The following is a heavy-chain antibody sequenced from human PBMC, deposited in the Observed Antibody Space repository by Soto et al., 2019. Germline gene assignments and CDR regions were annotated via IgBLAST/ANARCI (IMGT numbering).Heavy chain of an antibody. CDR1: GFRITIFA. J-gene: IGHJ4*02. CDR3: AKVLSSGRYYGALEY. Sequence: PGGSLRLSCVASGFRITIFAMSLVRQAPGKGLEWASAISASGGSTYADSVKGRFTISRDNSKNTLYLQMNSLRVEDTAVYYCAKVLSSGRYYGALEYWGQGALVTVSS. CDR2: ISASGGST. V-gene: IGHV3-23*01. D-gene: IGHD1-26*01.